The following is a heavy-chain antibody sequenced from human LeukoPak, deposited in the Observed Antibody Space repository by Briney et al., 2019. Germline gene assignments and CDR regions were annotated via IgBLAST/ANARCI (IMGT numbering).Heavy chain of an antibody. D-gene: IGHD3-22*01. CDR3: ARVIAEYYYDSSGYYWDYFDY. Sequence: PGRSLRLSCAASGFALSDHYMSWIRQAPGKGLEWVSYISSSGSTIYYADSVKGRFTISRDNAKNSLYLQMNSLRAEDTAVYYCARVIAEYYYDSSGYYWDYFDYWGQGTLVTVSS. J-gene: IGHJ4*02. V-gene: IGHV3-11*01. CDR2: ISSSGSTI. CDR1: GFALSDHY.